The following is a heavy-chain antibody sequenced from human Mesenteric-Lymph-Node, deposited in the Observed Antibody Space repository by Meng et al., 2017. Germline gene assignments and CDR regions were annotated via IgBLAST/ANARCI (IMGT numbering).Heavy chain of an antibody. J-gene: IGHJ4*02. D-gene: IGHD4-17*01. CDR3: ARAYDSDY. Sequence: QVPLGQSGAEVRSPGASVKASCKASGYSFTSHGIIWVRQAPGQGLEWMGWISTYNGNTNYAQKFQGRVTMTTDTSTTTAYMELRSLRSDDTAVYYCARAYDSDYWGQGTLVTVSS. CDR2: ISTYNGNT. V-gene: IGHV1-18*01. CDR1: GYSFTSHG.